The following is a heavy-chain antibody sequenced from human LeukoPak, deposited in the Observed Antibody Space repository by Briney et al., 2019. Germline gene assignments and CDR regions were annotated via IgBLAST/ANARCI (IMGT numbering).Heavy chain of an antibody. CDR2: INPNSGGT. D-gene: IGHD4-17*01. CDR1: GGTFSSSA. J-gene: IGHJ6*02. CDR3: ARGHRYGDYYYYGMDV. V-gene: IGHV1-2*02. Sequence: ASVKVSCRASGGTFSSSAISWVRQAPGQGLEWMGWINPNSGGTNYAQKFQGRVTMTRDTSISTAYMELSRLRSDDTAVYYCARGHRYGDYYYYGMDVWGQGTTVTVSS.